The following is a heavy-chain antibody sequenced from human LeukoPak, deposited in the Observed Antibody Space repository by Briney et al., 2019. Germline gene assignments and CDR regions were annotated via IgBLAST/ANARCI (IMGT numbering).Heavy chain of an antibody. Sequence: GGSLRLSCAASGFTFSNDWMNWVRQAPGKGLEWVSVMYSSGSTFYGDSVKGRFTISRDNSMNTLYLQMNSLRVDDTAVYYCAREQVVVGRGYYGMDVWGQGTTVTVSS. D-gene: IGHD2-2*01. CDR2: MYSSGST. J-gene: IGHJ6*02. V-gene: IGHV3-66*01. CDR3: AREQVVVGRGYYGMDV. CDR1: GFTFSNDW.